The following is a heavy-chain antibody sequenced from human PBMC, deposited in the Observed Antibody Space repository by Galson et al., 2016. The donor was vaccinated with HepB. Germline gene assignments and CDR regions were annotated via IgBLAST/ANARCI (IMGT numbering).Heavy chain of an antibody. CDR1: GFTFSNAW. D-gene: IGHD2-2*02. J-gene: IGHJ6*02. Sequence: LRLSCAASGFTFSNAWMSWVRQSPGKGLDWIGYIHDSGNTNYNPAIKSRLTISRDTYKNQFFLELTSVTAADTAVYYCARDEGFYNGMDVWGQGTTVTVAS. CDR2: IHDSGNT. V-gene: IGHV4-59*01. CDR3: ARDEGFYNGMDV.